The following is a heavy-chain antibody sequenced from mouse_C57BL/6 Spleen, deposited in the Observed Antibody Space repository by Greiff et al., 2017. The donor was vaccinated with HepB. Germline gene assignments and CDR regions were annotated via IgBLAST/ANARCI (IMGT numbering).Heavy chain of an antibody. CDR3: ARDYYGSSLGAMDY. D-gene: IGHD1-1*01. CDR2: IWGVGST. CDR1: GFSLTSYG. Sequence: QVQLKQSGPGLVAPSQSLSITCTVSGFSLTSYGVDWVRQSPGKGLEWLGVIWGVGSTNYNSALKSRLSISKDNSKSQVFLKMNSLQTDDTAMYYCARDYYGSSLGAMDYWGQGTSVTVSS. V-gene: IGHV2-6*01. J-gene: IGHJ4*01.